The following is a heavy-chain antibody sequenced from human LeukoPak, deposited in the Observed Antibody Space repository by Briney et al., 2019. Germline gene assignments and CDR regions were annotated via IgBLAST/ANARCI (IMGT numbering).Heavy chain of an antibody. Sequence: GGSLRLSCAASGFTFSSYAMSWVRQAPGRGLEWVSGISGGAVSTNYADSVKGRFTISRDNSKNTLYLQMNSLRAEDTAVYYCARSGRYCSGGSCYQEASLDYWGQGTLVTVSS. CDR1: GFTFSSYA. D-gene: IGHD2-15*01. V-gene: IGHV3-23*01. CDR2: ISGGAVST. J-gene: IGHJ4*02. CDR3: ARSGRYCSGGSCYQEASLDY.